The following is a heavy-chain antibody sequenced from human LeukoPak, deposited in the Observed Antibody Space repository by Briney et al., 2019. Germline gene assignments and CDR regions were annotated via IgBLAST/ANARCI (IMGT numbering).Heavy chain of an antibody. CDR2: IKQDGSEK. CDR3: ARVGDDFWSGYSTRFDY. V-gene: IGHV3-7*01. J-gene: IGHJ4*02. Sequence: GGSLRLSCAASGFTFSSYWMSWVRQAPGKGLEWVANIKQDGSEKYYVDSVKGRLTISRDNAKNSLYLQMNSLRAEDTAVYYCARVGDDFWSGYSTRFDYWGQGTLVTVSS. D-gene: IGHD3-3*01. CDR1: GFTFSSYW.